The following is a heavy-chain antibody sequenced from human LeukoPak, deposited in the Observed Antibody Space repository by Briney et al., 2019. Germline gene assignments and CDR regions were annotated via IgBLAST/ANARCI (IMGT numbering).Heavy chain of an antibody. CDR2: IYYSGST. CDR3: ARRDGDYWYFDL. CDR1: GSSISSSSYY. D-gene: IGHD4-17*01. J-gene: IGHJ2*01. Sequence: KPSETLSLTCTVSGSSISSSSYYWGWIRQPPGKGLEWIGSIYYSGSTYYNPSLKSRVTISVDTSKNQFSLKLSSVTAADTAVYYCARRDGDYWYFDLWGRGTLVTVSS. V-gene: IGHV4-39*01.